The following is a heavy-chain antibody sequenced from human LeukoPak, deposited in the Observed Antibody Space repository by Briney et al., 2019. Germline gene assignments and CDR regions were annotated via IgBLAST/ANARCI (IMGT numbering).Heavy chain of an antibody. CDR2: INPNSGGT. CDR3: ARSYYDILTGYSPFDY. Sequence: ASVKVSCKASGYTFTGYYMHWVRQAPRQGLEWMGWINPNSGGTNYAQKFQGRVTMTRDTSISTAYMELSRLRSDDTAVYYCARSYYDILTGYSPFDYWGQGTLVTVSS. J-gene: IGHJ4*02. CDR1: GYTFTGYY. D-gene: IGHD3-9*01. V-gene: IGHV1-2*02.